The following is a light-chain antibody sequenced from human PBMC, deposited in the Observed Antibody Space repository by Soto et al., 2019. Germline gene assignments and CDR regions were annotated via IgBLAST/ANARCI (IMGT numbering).Light chain of an antibody. J-gene: IGLJ1*01. CDR3: SSYAGSNIGV. CDR2: EVS. V-gene: IGLV2-8*01. CDR1: SSDVGGYNY. Sequence: QSALTQPPSASGSPGQSVTISCTGTSSDVGGYNYVSWNQQHPGKAPKLMIYEVSKRPSGVPDRFSGSKSGNTASLTVSGLQAEDEADYYCSSYAGSNIGVFGTGTKLTVL.